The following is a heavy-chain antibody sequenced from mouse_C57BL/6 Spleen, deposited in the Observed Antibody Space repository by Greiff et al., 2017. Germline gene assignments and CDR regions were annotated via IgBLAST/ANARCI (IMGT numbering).Heavy chain of an antibody. J-gene: IGHJ1*03. CDR2: IDPNSGGT. Sequence: VKLQQPGAELVKPGASVKLSCKASGYTFTSYWMHWVKQRPGRGLEWIGRIDPNSGGTKYNEKFKSKATLTVDKTSSTAYMQLSSLTSEDSAVYYCARTSSSSYWYFDVWGTGTTVTVSS. D-gene: IGHD1-1*01. V-gene: IGHV1-72*01. CDR3: ARTSSSSYWYFDV. CDR1: GYTFTSYW.